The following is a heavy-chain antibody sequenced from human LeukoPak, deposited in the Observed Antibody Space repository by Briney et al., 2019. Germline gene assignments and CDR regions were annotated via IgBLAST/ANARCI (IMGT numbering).Heavy chain of an antibody. CDR3: AKDSWADYYGMDV. V-gene: IGHV3-30*02. D-gene: IGHD1-26*01. J-gene: IGHJ6*02. CDR1: GFTFSSYG. Sequence: GGSLRLSCAASGFTFSSYGMHWVRQAPGKGLEWVAFIRYDGSNKYYADSVKGRFTISRDNSKNTLYLQMNSLRAEDPAVYYCAKDSWADYYGMDVWGQGTTVTVSS. CDR2: IRYDGSNK.